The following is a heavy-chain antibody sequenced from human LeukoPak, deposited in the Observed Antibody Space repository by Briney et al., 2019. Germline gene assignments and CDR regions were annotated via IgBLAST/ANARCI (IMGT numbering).Heavy chain of an antibody. Sequence: SETLSLTCTVSGGSISSYYWSWIRQPPGKGLEWIGYIYTSGSTNYNPSLKSRVTISVDTPKNQFSLKLSSVTAADTAVYYCARHRNYDSSGYYFWFDPWGQGTLVTVSS. CDR3: ARHRNYDSSGYYFWFDP. CDR2: IYTSGST. CDR1: GGSISSYY. J-gene: IGHJ5*02. D-gene: IGHD3-22*01. V-gene: IGHV4-4*09.